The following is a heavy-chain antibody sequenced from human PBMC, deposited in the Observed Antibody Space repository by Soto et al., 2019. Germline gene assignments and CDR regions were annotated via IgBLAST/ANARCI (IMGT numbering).Heavy chain of an antibody. CDR1: GFTFSSYA. D-gene: IGHD3-3*01. Sequence: GGSLRLSCAASGFTFSSYAMHWVRQAPGKGLEWVAVISYDGSNKYYADSVKGRFTISRDNSKNTLYLKMNSLRAEDTAVYYCARDRVDYDFWSGYYPEGIYGMDVWGQGTTVTVSS. J-gene: IGHJ6*02. CDR3: ARDRVDYDFWSGYYPEGIYGMDV. V-gene: IGHV3-30-3*01. CDR2: ISYDGSNK.